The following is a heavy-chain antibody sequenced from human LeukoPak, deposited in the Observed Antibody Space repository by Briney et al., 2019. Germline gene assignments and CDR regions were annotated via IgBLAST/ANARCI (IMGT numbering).Heavy chain of an antibody. V-gene: IGHV1-18*01. D-gene: IGHD1-1*01. CDR2: ISAYNGNT. CDR1: GGTFSSYA. J-gene: IGHJ6*03. CDR3: ARVAGQYNWNDSFHYYYMDV. Sequence: ASVKVSCKASGGTFSSYAISWVRQAPGQGLEWMGWISAYNGNTNYAQKLQGRVTMTTDTSTSTAYMELRSLRSDDTAVYYCARVAGQYNWNDSFHYYYMDVWGKGTTVTVSS.